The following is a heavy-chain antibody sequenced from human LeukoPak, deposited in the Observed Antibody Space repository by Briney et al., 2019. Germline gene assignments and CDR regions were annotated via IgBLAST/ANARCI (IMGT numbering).Heavy chain of an antibody. D-gene: IGHD6-19*01. CDR2: IYYSGST. J-gene: IGHJ4*02. V-gene: IGHV4-59*08. CDR3: ARHNGRPIGLAGGFDY. Sequence: SETLSLTCTVSGGSLSSYYWSWIRQPPGKGLEWIGYIYYSGSTNYNPSLKSRVTISVDTSKNQFSLKLSSVTAADTAVYYCARHNGRPIGLAGGFDYWGQGSLVTVSS. CDR1: GGSLSSYY.